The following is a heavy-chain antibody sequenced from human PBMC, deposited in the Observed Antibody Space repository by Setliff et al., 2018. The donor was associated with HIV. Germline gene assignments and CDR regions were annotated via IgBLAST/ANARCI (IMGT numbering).Heavy chain of an antibody. Sequence: ASVKVSCKASGYTFASYGISWVRQAPGQGLEWMGWITAYSGNTNYAQKFQGRLTMTTDTSTSTAYMDLRSLRSDDTAVYYCARPNNDTSGYSLPHYYYYYMDVWGKGTTVTVSS. CDR3: ARPNNDTSGYSLPHYYYYYMDV. CDR2: ITAYSGNT. J-gene: IGHJ6*03. V-gene: IGHV1-18*01. D-gene: IGHD3-22*01. CDR1: GYTFASYG.